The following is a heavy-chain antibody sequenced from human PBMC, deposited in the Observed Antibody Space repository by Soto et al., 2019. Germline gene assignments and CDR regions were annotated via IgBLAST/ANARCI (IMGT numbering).Heavy chain of an antibody. D-gene: IGHD3-22*01. V-gene: IGHV4-30-4*02. CDR3: ARDHYYDSSGYLLAD. CDR2: IYYSGST. Sequence: SDTLSLTCTVSGGSISSGDYYWSWIRQPPGKGLEWIGYIYYSGSTYYNPSLKSRVTISVDTSKNQFSLKLSSVTAADTAVYYCARDHYYDSSGYLLADWGQGTLVTVSS. J-gene: IGHJ4*02. CDR1: GGSISSGDYY.